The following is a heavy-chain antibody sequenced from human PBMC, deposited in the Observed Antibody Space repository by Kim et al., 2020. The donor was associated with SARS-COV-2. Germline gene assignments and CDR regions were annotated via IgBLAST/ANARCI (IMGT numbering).Heavy chain of an antibody. J-gene: IGHJ3*02. CDR2: ISGSGGST. CDR1: GFTFSSYA. D-gene: IGHD3-22*01. CDR3: AKSYDSSGYYYDPNAFDI. Sequence: GGSLRLSCAASGFTFSSYAMSWVRQAPGKGLEWVSAISGSGGSTYYADSVKGRFTISRDNSKNTLYLQMNSLRAEDTAVYYCAKSYDSSGYYYDPNAFDIWGQGTMVTVSS. V-gene: IGHV3-23*01.